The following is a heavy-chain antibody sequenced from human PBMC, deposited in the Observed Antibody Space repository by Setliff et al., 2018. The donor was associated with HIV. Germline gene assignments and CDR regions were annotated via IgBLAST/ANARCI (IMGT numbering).Heavy chain of an antibody. Sequence: SETLSLTCTVSGGSVNSGGFYWSWVRQHPERGLEWIGFIYHSGSAYYNPSLKSRAKISVDTSKNQFSLKLTSVTVADTALYFCARDSLRHRDLEWSHNWFDPWGQGTLGTVSS. CDR1: GGSVNSGGFY. D-gene: IGHD3-3*01. V-gene: IGHV4-31*03. CDR3: ARDSLRHRDLEWSHNWFDP. CDR2: IYHSGSA. J-gene: IGHJ5*02.